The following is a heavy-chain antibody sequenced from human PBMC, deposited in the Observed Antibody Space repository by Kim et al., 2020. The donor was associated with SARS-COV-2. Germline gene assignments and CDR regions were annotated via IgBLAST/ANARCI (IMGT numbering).Heavy chain of an antibody. J-gene: IGHJ4*02. Sequence: STYYNLSLKGRVTVSVDTSKNQFSLKLSSVTAADTAVYYCARHSAGANGYWGQGTLVTVSS. V-gene: IGHV4-39*01. D-gene: IGHD3-10*01. CDR2: ST. CDR3: ARHSAGANGY.